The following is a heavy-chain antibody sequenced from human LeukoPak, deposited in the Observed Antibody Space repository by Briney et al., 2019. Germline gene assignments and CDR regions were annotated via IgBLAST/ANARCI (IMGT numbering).Heavy chain of an antibody. Sequence: GGSLRLSCAGSGFTFSNYEMNWVRRAPGKGLEWVSYISSSGNTIYYADSVKGRFTISRDNSKNTLYLQMNSLRAEDTAVYYCAKGRDGDYVDYWGQGTLVTVSS. CDR2: ISSSGNTI. J-gene: IGHJ4*02. CDR3: AKGRDGDYVDY. CDR1: GFTFSNYE. D-gene: IGHD4-17*01. V-gene: IGHV3-48*03.